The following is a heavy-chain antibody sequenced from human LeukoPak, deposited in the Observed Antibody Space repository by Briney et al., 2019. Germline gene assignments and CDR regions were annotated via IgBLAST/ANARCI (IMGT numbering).Heavy chain of an antibody. Sequence: ASVKVSCKASGYTFTGYYLYWVRQAPGQGLEWMGWINPNSGGTNFAQKFQGRVTMTRDTSISTVYMELSRLRSDDTAVYYCARVSGYCSGGACYSRRHFDHWGQGTLVTVSS. J-gene: IGHJ4*02. CDR2: INPNSGGT. CDR1: GYTFTGYY. CDR3: ARVSGYCSGGACYSRRHFDH. D-gene: IGHD2-15*01. V-gene: IGHV1-2*02.